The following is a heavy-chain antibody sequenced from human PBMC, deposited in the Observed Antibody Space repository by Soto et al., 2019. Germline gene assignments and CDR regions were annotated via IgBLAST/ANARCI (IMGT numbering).Heavy chain of an antibody. CDR2: INPSGGT. CDR3: ARVLAARASRDFDY. V-gene: IGHV4-34*01. J-gene: IGHJ4*02. Sequence: QVQLQQWGAGLLKPSETLSLTCAVYGGSFSTDYWSWIRQPPGKGLEWIGEINPSGGTNYNPSLKSRVTISVATSKKQFSLKLSSVTAADTAVYYCARVLAARASRDFDYWGQGTLVTVSS. D-gene: IGHD6-6*01. CDR1: GGSFSTDY.